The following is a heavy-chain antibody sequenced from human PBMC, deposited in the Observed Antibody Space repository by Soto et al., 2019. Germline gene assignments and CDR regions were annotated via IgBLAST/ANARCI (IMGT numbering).Heavy chain of an antibody. J-gene: IGHJ5*02. D-gene: IGHD3-9*01. CDR3: ARDVRDTGYSYWFDP. CDR1: SDSFSSYY. CDR2: IKYSGTT. Sequence: PSQTLSLTCAVFSDSFSSYYWTWIRQVPGKGLEWIGYIKYSGTTHYSPSLKSRVNISFDKSKNQVFLNLRFVTGADTAVYFCARDVRDTGYSYWFDPWGQGILVTVSS. V-gene: IGHV4-59*12.